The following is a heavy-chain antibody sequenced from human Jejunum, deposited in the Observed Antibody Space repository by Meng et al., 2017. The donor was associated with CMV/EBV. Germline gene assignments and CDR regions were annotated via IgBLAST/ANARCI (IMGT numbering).Heavy chain of an antibody. Sequence: VVSRLTFSAYAMHWVRQAPGKGLEWVALISYVGSNEYYADSVKGRFTISRDSSKSTLYLQMNSLRGEDSAIYYCARENDYSNYFDQWGRGTLVTVSS. D-gene: IGHD4-11*01. CDR1: RLTFSAYA. CDR2: ISYVGSNE. CDR3: ARENDYSNYFDQ. J-gene: IGHJ4*02. V-gene: IGHV3-30-3*01.